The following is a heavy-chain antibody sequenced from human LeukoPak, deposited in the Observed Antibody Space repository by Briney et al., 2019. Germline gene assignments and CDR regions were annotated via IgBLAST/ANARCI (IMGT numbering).Heavy chain of an antibody. D-gene: IGHD6-13*01. CDR3: ARSIPYGTTWYGRSDY. CDR1: GFPFSSYS. Sequence: GGSLRLSCAASGFPFSSYSMTWVRQAPGKGLESVANIKPDGTTKFYVDSVKGRFTISRDNALNSLYLQMNSLRAEDTAIYYCARSIPYGTTWYGRSDYWGQGTLVTVSS. V-gene: IGHV3-7*03. J-gene: IGHJ4*02. CDR2: IKPDGTTK.